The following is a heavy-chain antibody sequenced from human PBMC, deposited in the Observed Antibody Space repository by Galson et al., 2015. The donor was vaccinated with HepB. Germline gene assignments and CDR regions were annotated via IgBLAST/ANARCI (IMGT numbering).Heavy chain of an antibody. J-gene: IGHJ4*02. CDR3: VKAPTYTASSGFEY. CDR1: GFTFSSYA. CDR2: VLGSGSAT. V-gene: IGHV3-23*01. D-gene: IGHD2-2*02. Sequence: SLRLSCAASGFTFSSYAINWVRQAPGKGLEWVSGVLGSGSATYYADSVKGRFTISRDNSKDTLYLQMNSLRAEDTAVYYCVKAPTYTASSGFEYWGQGTLVTVSS.